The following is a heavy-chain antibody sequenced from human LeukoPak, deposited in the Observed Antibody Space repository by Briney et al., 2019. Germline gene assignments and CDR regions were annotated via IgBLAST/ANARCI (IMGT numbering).Heavy chain of an antibody. V-gene: IGHV3-30*02. Sequence: GGSLRLSCAASGFTFSSYGMHWVRQAPGKGLEWVAFIRYDGSNKFYADSVKGRFTISRDYSKNTLYLQMNSLRAEDTAVYYCAKASDYYGSSGYSHFDYWGLGTLVTVSS. CDR2: IRYDGSNK. D-gene: IGHD3-22*01. CDR3: AKASDYYGSSGYSHFDY. CDR1: GFTFSSYG. J-gene: IGHJ4*02.